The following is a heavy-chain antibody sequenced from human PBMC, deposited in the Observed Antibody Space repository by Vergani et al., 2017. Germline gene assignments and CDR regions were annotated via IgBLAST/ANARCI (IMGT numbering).Heavy chain of an antibody. CDR1: GFTFSSCA. Sequence: EVQLLESGGGLVQPGGSLRLSCAASGFTFSSCAMSWVRQAPGKGLEWVSAISGSGGSTYYADSVKGRFTISRDNSKNTLYLQMNSLRAEDTAVYYCAKSTVTGFGTIYYFDYWGQGTLVTVSS. J-gene: IGHJ4*02. D-gene: IGHD4-17*01. CDR3: AKSTVTGFGTIYYFDY. CDR2: ISGSGGST. V-gene: IGHV3-23*01.